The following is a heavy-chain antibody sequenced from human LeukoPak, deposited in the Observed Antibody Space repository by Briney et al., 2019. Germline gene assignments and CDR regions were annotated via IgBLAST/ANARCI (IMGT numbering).Heavy chain of an antibody. CDR3: ARGLRITMVRGVAYMDV. D-gene: IGHD3-10*01. J-gene: IGHJ6*03. CDR1: GGSFSGYY. V-gene: IGHV4-34*01. Sequence: PSETLSLTCAVYGGSFSGYYWSWIRQPPGKGLEWIGEINHSGSTNYNPSLKSRVTISVDTSKNQFSLKLSSVTAADTAVYYCARGLRITMVRGVAYMDVWGKGTTVTVSS. CDR2: INHSGST.